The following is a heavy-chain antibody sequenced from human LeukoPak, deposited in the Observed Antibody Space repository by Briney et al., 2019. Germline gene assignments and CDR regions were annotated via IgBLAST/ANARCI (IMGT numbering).Heavy chain of an antibody. CDR1: GFDFNNYN. CDR2: ITSSGTYI. Sequence: GGSLRLSCAASGFDFNNYNMNWVRQAPGKGPEWVSSITSSGTYIYYADSVKGRFTISRDNAKNSLYLQMNSLRPEDTAVYYCARQDYGDYEDYYYYMDVWGKGTTVTISS. CDR3: ARQDYGDYEDYYYYMDV. J-gene: IGHJ6*03. V-gene: IGHV3-21*01. D-gene: IGHD4-17*01.